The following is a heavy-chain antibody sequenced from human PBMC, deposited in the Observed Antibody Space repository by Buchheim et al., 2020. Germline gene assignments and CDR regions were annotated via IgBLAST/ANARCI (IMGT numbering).Heavy chain of an antibody. CDR2: INHSGST. Sequence: QVQLQQWGAGLLKPSETLSLTCAVYGGSFSGYYWSWIRQPPGKGLEWIGEINHSGSTNYNPSLKSRVTISVDTSKNHFSLQLSSVTAADTAVYYCARGRTTGTTGSDYWGQGTL. D-gene: IGHD1-1*01. J-gene: IGHJ4*02. V-gene: IGHV4-34*01. CDR1: GGSFSGYY. CDR3: ARGRTTGTTGSDY.